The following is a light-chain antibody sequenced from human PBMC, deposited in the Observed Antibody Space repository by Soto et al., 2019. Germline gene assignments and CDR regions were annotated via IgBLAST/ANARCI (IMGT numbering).Light chain of an antibody. J-gene: IGKJ1*01. CDR2: GAS. CDR1: QSVSSSY. Sequence: PGERATLSCRASQSVSSSYLAWYQQKPGQAPRLLIYGASSRATGIPDRFSGSGSGTDFTLTISRLEPEDFAVYYCQQYGSSPLTFGQGTKVEIK. V-gene: IGKV3-20*01. CDR3: QQYGSSPLT.